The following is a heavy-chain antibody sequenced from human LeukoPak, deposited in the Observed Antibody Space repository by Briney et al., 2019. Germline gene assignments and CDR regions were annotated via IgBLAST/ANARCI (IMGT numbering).Heavy chain of an antibody. CDR2: IIPIFGTA. CDR3: ARDSHIVVVPAAMPASWFDP. D-gene: IGHD2-2*01. V-gene: IGHV1-69*13. J-gene: IGHJ5*02. CDR1: GGTFSSYA. Sequence: ASVKVPCKASGGTFSSYAISWVRQAPGQGLEWMGRIIPIFGTANYAQKFQGRVTITADESTSTAYMELSSLRSEDTAVYYCARDSHIVVVPAAMPASWFDPWGQGTLVTVSS.